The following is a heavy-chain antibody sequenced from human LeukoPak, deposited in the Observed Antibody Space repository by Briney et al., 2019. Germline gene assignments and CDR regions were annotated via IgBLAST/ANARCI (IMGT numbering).Heavy chain of an antibody. CDR2: IYPGDSDT. CDR1: GYSFTSYW. V-gene: IGHV5-51*01. CDR3: ARRSAGFYNWFDP. Sequence: GESLKISCKGSGYSFTSYWIGWVRQMPGKGLEWMGIIYPGDSDTRYSPSFQGQITISADKSISTAYLQRSSLKASDTAMYYCARRSAGFYNWFDPWGQGTLVTVSS. J-gene: IGHJ5*02.